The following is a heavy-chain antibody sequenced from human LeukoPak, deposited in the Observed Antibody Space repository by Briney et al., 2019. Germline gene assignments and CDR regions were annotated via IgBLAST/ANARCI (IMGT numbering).Heavy chain of an antibody. CDR2: ISSSSSYI. CDR3: ATDLIVGATTTYDY. D-gene: IGHD1-26*01. CDR1: GFTFSSYS. Sequence: GGSLRLSCAASGFTFSSYSMNWVRLAPGKGLEWVSSISSSSSYIYYADSVKGRFTISRDNAKNSLYLQMNSLRAEDTAVYYCATDLIVGATTTYDYWGQGTLVTVSS. J-gene: IGHJ4*02. V-gene: IGHV3-21*01.